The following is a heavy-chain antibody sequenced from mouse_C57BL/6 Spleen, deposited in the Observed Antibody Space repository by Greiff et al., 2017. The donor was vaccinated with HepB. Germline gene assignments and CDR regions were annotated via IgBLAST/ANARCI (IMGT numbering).Heavy chain of an antibody. V-gene: IGHV5-17*01. J-gene: IGHJ4*01. D-gene: IGHD2-5*01. Sequence: EVQGVESGGGLVKPGGSLKLSCAASGFTFSDYGMHWVRQAPEKGLEWVAYISSGSSTIDYADTVKGRFTISRDNAKNTLFLQMTSLRSEDTAMYYCARMPYSNYDAMDYWGQGTSVTVSS. CDR1: GFTFSDYG. CDR3: ARMPYSNYDAMDY. CDR2: ISSGSSTI.